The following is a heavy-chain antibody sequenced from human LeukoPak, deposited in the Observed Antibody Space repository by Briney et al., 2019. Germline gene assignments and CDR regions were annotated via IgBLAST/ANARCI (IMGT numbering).Heavy chain of an antibody. CDR3: ARPYYYDSRIDP. J-gene: IGHJ5*02. Sequence: SETLSLTCTVSGGSISSGVYYWSWIRQPPGKGLEWIAYMYYSGSTYYNPSLKSRVTISADTSKNQLSLKLSSVTAADTAVYYCARPYYYDSRIDPWGQGILVTVSS. CDR2: MYYSGST. D-gene: IGHD3-22*01. V-gene: IGHV4-30-4*01. CDR1: GGSISSGVYY.